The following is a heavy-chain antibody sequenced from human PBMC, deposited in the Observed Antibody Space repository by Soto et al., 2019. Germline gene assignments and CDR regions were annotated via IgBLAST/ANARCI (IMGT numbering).Heavy chain of an antibody. CDR1: GFTVGNNY. Sequence: EVQLVESGGGLIQPGGSLKLSCAASGFTVGNNYMSWVRQAPGKGLEWVSLIYSTGTTKYADSVKGRFTVSRDNAKNTLYLQRNSLGAEDTAVYYCAKDGRGSGSHYNSFGYWGQGTLVTVSS. CDR3: AKDGRGSGSHYNSFGY. CDR2: IYSTGTT. J-gene: IGHJ4*02. D-gene: IGHD3-10*01. V-gene: IGHV3-53*01.